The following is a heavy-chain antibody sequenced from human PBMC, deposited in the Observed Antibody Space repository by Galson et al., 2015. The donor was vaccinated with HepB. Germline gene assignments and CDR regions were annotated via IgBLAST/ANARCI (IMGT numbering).Heavy chain of an antibody. CDR3: ARGGYSYGLSEPAEYFQH. V-gene: IGHV1-69*04. Sequence: QSGAEVKKPGESLKISCKASGGTFSSYAISWVRQAPGQGLEWMGRIIPILGIANYAQKFQGRVTITADKSTSTAYMELSSLRSEDTAVYYCARGGYSYGLSEPAEYFQHWGQGTLVTVSS. D-gene: IGHD5-18*01. CDR2: IIPILGIA. J-gene: IGHJ1*01. CDR1: GGTFSSYA.